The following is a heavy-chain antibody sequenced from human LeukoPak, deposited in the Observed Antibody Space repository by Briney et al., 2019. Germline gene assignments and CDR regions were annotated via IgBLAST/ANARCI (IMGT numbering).Heavy chain of an antibody. J-gene: IGHJ3*02. Sequence: GGSLRLSCAASGFTFSSYWMSWVRQAPGKGLEWVANIKQDGSEKYYVDSMKGRFTISRDNAKNSLYLQMNSLRAEDTAVYYCARANPGYGDYVFDAFDIWGQGTMVTVSS. CDR1: GFTFSSYW. CDR2: IKQDGSEK. V-gene: IGHV3-7*03. D-gene: IGHD4-17*01. CDR3: ARANPGYGDYVFDAFDI.